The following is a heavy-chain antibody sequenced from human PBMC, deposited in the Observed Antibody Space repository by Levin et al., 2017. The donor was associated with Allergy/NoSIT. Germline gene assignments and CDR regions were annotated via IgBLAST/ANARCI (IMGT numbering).Heavy chain of an antibody. D-gene: IGHD6-25*01. CDR3: ARAAGLDMTVDY. V-gene: IGHV1-18*01. CDR1: GYTFTSYG. Sequence: GESLKISCKASGYTFTSYGISWVRQAPGQGLEWMGWISAYNGNTNYAQKLQGRVTMTTDTSTSTAYMELRSLRSDDTAVYYCARAAGLDMTVDYWGQGTLVTVSS. J-gene: IGHJ4*02. CDR2: ISAYNGNT.